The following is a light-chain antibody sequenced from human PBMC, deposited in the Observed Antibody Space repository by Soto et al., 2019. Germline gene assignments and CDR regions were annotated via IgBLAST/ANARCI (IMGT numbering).Light chain of an antibody. CDR1: QSVSSY. V-gene: IGKV3-11*01. CDR2: DAS. J-gene: IGKJ3*01. CDR3: QQRSNWLFT. Sequence: EIVLTQSPATLSLSPGERATLSCRASQSVSSYLAWYQQKPGQAPRLLIYDASSRATGIPARFSGSGSGTDFTLTISSLEPEDFAVYYCQQRSNWLFTFGPGTKVDI.